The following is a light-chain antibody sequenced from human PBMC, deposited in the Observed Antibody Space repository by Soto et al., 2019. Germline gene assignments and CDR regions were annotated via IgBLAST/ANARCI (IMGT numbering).Light chain of an antibody. CDR3: QSYDSSLSGWV. J-gene: IGLJ3*02. CDR1: SSNIGAGYD. CDR2: GNS. V-gene: IGLV1-40*01. Sequence: QLVLTQPPSVSGAPRQRVTISCTGSSSNIGAGYDVHWYQQLPGTAPKLLIYGNSNRPSGVPDRLSGSKSGTSASLAITGLQAEDEADYYCQSYDSSLSGWVFGGGTKVTVL.